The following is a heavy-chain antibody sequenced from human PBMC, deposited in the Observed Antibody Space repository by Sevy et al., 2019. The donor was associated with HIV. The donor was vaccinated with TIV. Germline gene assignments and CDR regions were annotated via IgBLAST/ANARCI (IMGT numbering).Heavy chain of an antibody. CDR1: GYTFTSYD. V-gene: IGHV1-8*01. CDR3: AGAGSAWYANYFDP. Sequence: ASVKVSCKASGYTFTSYDINWVRQATGQGLEWMGWMNPNSGNTGYAQKFQGRVTMTRNTSISTAYMELSSLRSEDTAVYFGAGAGSAWYANYFDPWGQGPLATV. CDR2: MNPNSGNT. J-gene: IGHJ4*02. D-gene: IGHD6-19*01.